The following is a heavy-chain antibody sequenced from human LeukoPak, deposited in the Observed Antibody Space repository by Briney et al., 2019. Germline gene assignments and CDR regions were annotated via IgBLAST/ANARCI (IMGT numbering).Heavy chain of an antibody. CDR2: ISSSGSTI. CDR1: GFTFSDYY. CDR3: AKGRGWEASYYYYYMDV. Sequence: GGSLRLSCAASGFTFSDYYMSWIRQAPGKGLEWVSYISSSGSTIYYADSVKGRFTISRDNSKNTLYLQMNSLRAEDTAVYYCAKGRGWEASYYYYYMDVWGKGTTVTISS. V-gene: IGHV3-11*04. J-gene: IGHJ6*03. D-gene: IGHD1-26*01.